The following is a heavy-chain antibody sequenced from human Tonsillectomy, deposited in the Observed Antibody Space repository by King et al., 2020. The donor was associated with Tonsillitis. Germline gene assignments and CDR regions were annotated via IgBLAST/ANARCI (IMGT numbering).Heavy chain of an antibody. Sequence: VQLVESGGGLVQPGGSLRLSCAASGFTFSSYWMTWVRKAPGKGLEWVANIKQDGSEKYYVDSVKGRFTISRDNAKNSLYLQMKSLRAEDTAVYYCARHYTDSTGWDYWGQGTLVTVSS. CDR3: ARHYTDSTGWDY. J-gene: IGHJ4*02. CDR1: GFTFSSYW. V-gene: IGHV3-7*01. D-gene: IGHD6-19*01. CDR2: IKQDGSEK.